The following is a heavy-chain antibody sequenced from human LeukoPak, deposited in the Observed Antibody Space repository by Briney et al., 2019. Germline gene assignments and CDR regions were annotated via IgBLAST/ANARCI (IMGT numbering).Heavy chain of an antibody. Sequence: GGSLRLSCAASRFTFRSYAMSWVRQAPGKGLEWVSTTSGSGESTYYADSVKGRFTISRDNSKNTLYLQMNSLRAEDTAVYYCAEDGSSAYYPYYFDYWGQGTLVTVSS. J-gene: IGHJ4*02. V-gene: IGHV3-23*01. CDR3: AEDGSSAYYPYYFDY. D-gene: IGHD3-22*01. CDR1: RFTFRSYA. CDR2: TSGSGEST.